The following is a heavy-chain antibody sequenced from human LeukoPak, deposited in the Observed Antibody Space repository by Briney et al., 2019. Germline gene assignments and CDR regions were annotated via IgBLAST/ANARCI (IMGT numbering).Heavy chain of an antibody. CDR3: GDHVEQRLTPFDY. CDR1: GGSISSYY. CDR2: IYYSGST. D-gene: IGHD6-19*01. Sequence: SETLSLTCTVSGGSISSYYWSWNRQPPGKGLEWIGYIYYSGSTNYNPSLKSRVTISVDTSKNQFSLKLSSVTAADTAVYYCGDHVEQRLTPFDYWGQGILVTVSS. V-gene: IGHV4-59*08. J-gene: IGHJ4*02.